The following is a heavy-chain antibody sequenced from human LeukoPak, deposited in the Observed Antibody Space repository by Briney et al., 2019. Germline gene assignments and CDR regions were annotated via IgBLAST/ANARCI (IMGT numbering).Heavy chain of an antibody. CDR2: IHEDGGEK. CDR1: GFTFSRYW. J-gene: IGHJ4*02. V-gene: IGHV3-7*01. Sequence: GGSLRLSCVVSGFTFSRYWMNWVRQAPGKGLEWVANIHEDGGEKYYVDSVKGRFTISSDNAKNSLYLQMNSLRAEDTAVYYCAREGQQLAFDYWGQGTLVTVSS. CDR3: AREGQQLAFDY. D-gene: IGHD6-13*01.